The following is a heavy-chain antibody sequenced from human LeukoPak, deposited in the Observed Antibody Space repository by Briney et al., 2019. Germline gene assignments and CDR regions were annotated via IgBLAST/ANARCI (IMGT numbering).Heavy chain of an antibody. D-gene: IGHD3-22*01. CDR3: ATLRSGYYYDYFDY. J-gene: IGHJ4*02. V-gene: IGHV5-51*01. CDR1: GYSFSSYW. Sequence: GESLKISCKGSGYSFSSYWIAWVRQMPGKGLEWMGIIYPGDSDTKYSPSFQGQVTISADKSISTAYLQWSSLKASDTAMYYCATLRSGYYYDYFDYWGQGTLVTVSS. CDR2: IYPGDSDT.